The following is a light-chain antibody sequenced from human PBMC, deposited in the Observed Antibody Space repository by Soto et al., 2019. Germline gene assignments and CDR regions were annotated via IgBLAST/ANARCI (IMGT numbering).Light chain of an antibody. J-gene: IGKJ3*01. Sequence: DIQMNQSPPSLSASVGDIVTITCRASQDSRNFVAWYQQKPGKAPKLLIYAASNLQSGVPSRFSGSGSGTDFTLTINRLQPEDVATYSCQKYSSVPVFGPGTKVDIK. CDR3: QKYSSVPV. CDR1: QDSRNF. CDR2: AAS. V-gene: IGKV1-27*01.